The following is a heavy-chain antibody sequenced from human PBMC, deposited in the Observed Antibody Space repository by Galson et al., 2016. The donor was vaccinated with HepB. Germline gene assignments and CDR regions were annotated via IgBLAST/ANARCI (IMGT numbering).Heavy chain of an antibody. CDR3: ARPTYGTIYYFDS. D-gene: IGHD4-17*01. CDR2: ISAFNGNT. Sequence: SVKVSCKASGYTFSNYGINWVRQAPGQGLEWMGWISAFNGNTDYAQNFQDRVTMTTDTSTSTAHMELRSLRSDDTAVYYCARPTYGTIYYFDSWGQGTLVTVSS. J-gene: IGHJ4*02. V-gene: IGHV1-18*01. CDR1: GYTFSNYG.